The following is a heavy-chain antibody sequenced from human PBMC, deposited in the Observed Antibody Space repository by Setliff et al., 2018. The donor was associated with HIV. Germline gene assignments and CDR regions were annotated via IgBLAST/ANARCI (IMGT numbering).Heavy chain of an antibody. J-gene: IGHJ6*02. CDR1: GSTFSTYD. V-gene: IGHV1-8*01. CDR3: ASSWSRIRYYGMDV. Sequence: ASVKVSCKASGSTFSTYDINWVRQAPGQGPEWMGWMNPNSGNTGYAPKFQGRVTMTRNTSISTAYMELSSLRSDDTAVYYCASSWSRIRYYGMDVWGQGTTVTVSS. D-gene: IGHD6-13*01. CDR2: MNPNSGNT.